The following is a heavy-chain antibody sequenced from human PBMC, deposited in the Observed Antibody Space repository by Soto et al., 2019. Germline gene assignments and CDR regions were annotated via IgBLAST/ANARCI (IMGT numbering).Heavy chain of an antibody. CDR3: ARIESIARNWFDP. Sequence: ASVKVSCKASGYTFTSYDINWVRQATGQGLEWMGWMNPNSGNTGYAQKFQGHVTFSVDTSISTAYLQWSSLKASDTAMYYCARIESIARNWFDPWGQGTLVTVSS. J-gene: IGHJ5*02. V-gene: IGHV1-8*01. D-gene: IGHD6-13*01. CDR2: MNPNSGNT. CDR1: GYTFTSYD.